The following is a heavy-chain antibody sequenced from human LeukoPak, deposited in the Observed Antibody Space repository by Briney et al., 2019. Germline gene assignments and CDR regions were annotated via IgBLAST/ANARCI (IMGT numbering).Heavy chain of an antibody. CDR2: VHLDGRT. V-gene: IGHV4-4*02. Sequence: SGTLSLTCGVSGGSVINTNWWTWVRQPPGKGLEWIGEVHLDGRTNYNPTLESRLTMSVDVSENQVSLKLTSVTAADTAVYYCAREGGFYRPLDYSGQGTLVTVSS. CDR3: AREGGFYRPLDY. CDR1: GGSVINTNW. D-gene: IGHD3-3*01. J-gene: IGHJ4*02.